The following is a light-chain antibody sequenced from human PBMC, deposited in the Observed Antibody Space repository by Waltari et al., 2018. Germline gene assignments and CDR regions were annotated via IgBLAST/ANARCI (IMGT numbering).Light chain of an antibody. V-gene: IGLV2-14*03. Sequence: HSALTQPASVSGSPGQSITISCTGTRSDVGGYDFVSGYRQHPEKAPNLIIFDVTGRHSGISARCCGSTSGITASLTISVLQADDEAYYYCASYTSSSNVVVGSGTTVT. CDR3: ASYTSSSNVV. CDR1: RSDVGGYDF. CDR2: DVT. J-gene: IGLJ1*01.